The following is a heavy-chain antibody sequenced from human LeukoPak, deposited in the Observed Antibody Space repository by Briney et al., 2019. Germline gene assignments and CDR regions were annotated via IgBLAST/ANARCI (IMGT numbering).Heavy chain of an antibody. CDR3: ARDSPGWRITMRLYYFDY. CDR2: INPNSGGT. V-gene: IGHV1-2*06. D-gene: IGHD3-22*01. Sequence: ASVKVSCKASGYTFTGYYMHWVRQAPGQGLEWMGRINPNSGGTNYAQKFQGRVTMTRATSISTAYMELSRLRSDDTAVYYCARDSPGWRITMRLYYFDYWGQGTLVTVSS. J-gene: IGHJ4*02. CDR1: GYTFTGYY.